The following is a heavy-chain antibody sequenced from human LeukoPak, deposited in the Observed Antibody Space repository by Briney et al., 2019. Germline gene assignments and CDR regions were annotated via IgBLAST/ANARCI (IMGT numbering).Heavy chain of an antibody. J-gene: IGHJ6*02. CDR1: GGTFGNYA. V-gene: IGHV1-69*04. Sequence: GSSVKVSCKASGGTFGNYAISWVRQAPGQGLEWMGRIIPILNIANYTQKFQGRVTITADKSTNTAYMELSSLRSEDTAVYYCASPPCSTSTCYNGYYYYDMDVWGQGTTVTVSS. CDR3: ASPPCSTSTCYNGYYYYDMDV. D-gene: IGHD2-2*02. CDR2: IIPILNIA.